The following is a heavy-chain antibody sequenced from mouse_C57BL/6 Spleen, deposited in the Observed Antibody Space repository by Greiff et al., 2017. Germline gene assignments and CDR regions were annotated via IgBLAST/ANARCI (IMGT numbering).Heavy chain of an antibody. J-gene: IGHJ2*01. CDR3: AIITPVVAQPY. CDR2: IDPSDSYT. Sequence: QVQLQQPGAELVMPGASVKLSCKASGYTFTSYWMHWVKQRPGQGLEWIGEIDPSDSYTNYNQKFKGKSTLTVDKSSSTAYMQLSSLTSEDSAVYYCAIITPVVAQPYWGQGTTLTVSS. V-gene: IGHV1-69*01. CDR1: GYTFTSYW. D-gene: IGHD1-1*01.